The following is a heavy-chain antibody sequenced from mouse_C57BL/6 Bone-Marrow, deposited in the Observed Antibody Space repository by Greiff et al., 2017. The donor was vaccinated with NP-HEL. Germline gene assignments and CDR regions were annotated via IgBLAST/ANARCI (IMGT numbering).Heavy chain of an antibody. D-gene: IGHD1-1*01. Sequence: VQLQQSGAELVRPGASVKLSCTASGFNIKDDYMHWVKQRPEQGLEWIGWIDPENGDTEYASKFQGKATITADTSSNTAYLQLSSLTSEDTAVYYCTTGVRDFDYWGQGTTLTVSS. CDR2: IDPENGDT. J-gene: IGHJ2*01. CDR1: GFNIKDDY. CDR3: TTGVRDFDY. V-gene: IGHV14-4*01.